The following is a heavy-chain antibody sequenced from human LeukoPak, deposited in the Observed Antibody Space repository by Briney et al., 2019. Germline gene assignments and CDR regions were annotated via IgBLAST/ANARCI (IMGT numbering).Heavy chain of an antibody. Sequence: GGSLRLSCVASGCTFSSYWMSWVREAPGKGLEWVANIKQDGSENFYVDSVKGRFTISRDNAKNSLYLQMNSLRAEDTAVYYCARDSTGYGYEEWSWGQGTLVTVSS. V-gene: IGHV3-7*01. D-gene: IGHD5-18*01. CDR2: IKQDGSEN. CDR1: GCTFSSYW. J-gene: IGHJ5*02. CDR3: ARDSTGYGYEEWS.